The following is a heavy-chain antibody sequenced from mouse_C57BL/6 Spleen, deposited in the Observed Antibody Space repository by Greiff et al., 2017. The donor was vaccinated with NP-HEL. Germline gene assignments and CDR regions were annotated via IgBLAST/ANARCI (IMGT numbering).Heavy chain of an antibody. V-gene: IGHV5-9-1*02. D-gene: IGHD1-1*01. CDR3: TRDPNYYGSSLSYWYFDV. J-gene: IGHJ1*03. CDR1: GFTFSSYA. CDR2: ISSGGDYI. Sequence: EVMLVESGEGLVKPGGSLKLSCAASGFTFSSYAMSWVRQTPEKRLEWVAYISSGGDYIYYADTVKGRFTISRDNARNTLYLQMSSLKSEDTAMYYCTRDPNYYGSSLSYWYFDVWGTGTTVTVSS.